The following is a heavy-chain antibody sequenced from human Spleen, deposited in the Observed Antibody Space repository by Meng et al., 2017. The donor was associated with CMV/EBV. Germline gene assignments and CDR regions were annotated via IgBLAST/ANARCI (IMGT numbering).Heavy chain of an antibody. CDR1: GYTFTGYY. J-gene: IGHJ6*02. CDR3: ARDCLLVVPAADYYYYGMDV. Sequence: ASVKVSCKASGYTFTGYYMNWVRQAPGQGLEWMGWINPNSGGTNYAQKFQGRVTMTRDTSISTAYMELRSLRSDDTAVYYCARDCLLVVPAADYYYYGMDVLGQGTTVTVSS. CDR2: INPNSGGT. D-gene: IGHD2-2*01. V-gene: IGHV1-2*02.